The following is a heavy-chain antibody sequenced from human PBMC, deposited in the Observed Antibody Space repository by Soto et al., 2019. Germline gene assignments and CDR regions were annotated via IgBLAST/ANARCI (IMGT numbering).Heavy chain of an antibody. CDR2: ISSSSSYT. CDR3: ARAHYGPGWFDP. J-gene: IGHJ5*02. V-gene: IGHV3-11*05. CDR1: GFTFSDYY. D-gene: IGHD3-10*01. Sequence: QVQLVESGGGLVKPGGSLRLSCAASGFTFSDYYMSWIRQAPGKGLEWVSYISSSSSYTNYADSVKGRFTISRDNAKNSLYLQMTSLRAGDAAVYYCARAHYGPGWFDPWGQGTLVTVSS.